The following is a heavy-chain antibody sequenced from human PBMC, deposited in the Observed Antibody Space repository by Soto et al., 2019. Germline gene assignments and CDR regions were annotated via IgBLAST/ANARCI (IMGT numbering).Heavy chain of an antibody. Sequence: PSETLSLTCTVSGGSISSSSYYWGWIRQPPGKGLEWIGSIYYSGSTYYNPSLKSRVTISVDTSKNQFSLKLSSVTAADTAVYYCARPEIAVYAFDIWGQGTMVTVSS. D-gene: IGHD6-19*01. CDR1: GGSISSSSYY. CDR3: ARPEIAVYAFDI. CDR2: IYYSGST. J-gene: IGHJ3*02. V-gene: IGHV4-39*01.